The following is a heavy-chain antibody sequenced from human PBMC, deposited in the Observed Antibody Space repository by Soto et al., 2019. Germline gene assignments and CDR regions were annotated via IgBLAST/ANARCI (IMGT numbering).Heavy chain of an antibody. J-gene: IGHJ4*02. CDR1: GFTFSTYG. D-gene: IGHD6-25*01. CDR3: AKGSQMAAVLDN. Sequence: PGGSLRLSCAASGFTFSTYGMHWVRQAPGKGLEWLAVISYDEKTKYYADSVKARFTISRDNSKNTLFLQMNRLRSEDTAVYYCAKGSQMAAVLDNWGQGTLVTVS. V-gene: IGHV3-30*18. CDR2: ISYDEKTK.